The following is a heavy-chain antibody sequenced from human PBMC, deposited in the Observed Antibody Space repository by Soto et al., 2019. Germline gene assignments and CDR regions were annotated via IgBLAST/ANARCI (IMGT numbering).Heavy chain of an antibody. J-gene: IGHJ4*02. Sequence: QLQLQESGPGLVKPSETLSLTCTVSGGSISSSSYYWGWIRQPPGQGLEWIGSIYYTGTTYYNPSLKSRVPISVHASKNQFPLRLSSVTAADTSLYYCAKHDSGSSRKYYFDYWGQGTLVTVSS. CDR2: IYYTGTT. CDR3: AKHDSGSSRKYYFDY. CDR1: GGSISSSSYY. D-gene: IGHD1-26*01. V-gene: IGHV4-39*01.